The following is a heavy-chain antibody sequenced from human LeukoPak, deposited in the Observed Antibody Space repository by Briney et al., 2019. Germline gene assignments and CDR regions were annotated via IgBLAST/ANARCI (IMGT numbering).Heavy chain of an antibody. CDR3: ARDPRGDSDFDY. CDR1: GGSISSFY. CDR2: IYYSGTT. Sequence: SETLSLTCAVSGGSISSFYWTWIRQPPGKGLEWIGYIYYSGTTNYNPSLKSRVTISVDTSKNQFSLKLSSVTPADTAVYYCARDPRGDSDFDYWGQGTLVTVSS. J-gene: IGHJ4*02. D-gene: IGHD2-21*02. V-gene: IGHV4-59*01.